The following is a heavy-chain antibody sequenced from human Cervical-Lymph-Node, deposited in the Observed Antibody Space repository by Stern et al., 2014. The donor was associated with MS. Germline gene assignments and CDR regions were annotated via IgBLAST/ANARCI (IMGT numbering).Heavy chain of an antibody. J-gene: IGHJ4*02. D-gene: IGHD1-26*01. V-gene: IGHV1-69*06. CDR3: ARGGGLVGYFDY. CDR2: ITPVFGTT. Sequence: VQLLESAAEVKKPGSSVKVSCKASGDTFSSYAINWVRQVPGQGLEWMGGITPVFGTTNYAQKFQGRVTITADKSTNTAYMELMTLRSEDTAVYYCARGGGLVGYFDYWGQGTLVSVSS. CDR1: GDTFSSYA.